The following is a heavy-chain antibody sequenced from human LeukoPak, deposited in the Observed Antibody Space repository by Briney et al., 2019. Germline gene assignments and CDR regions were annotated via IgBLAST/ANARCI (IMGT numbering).Heavy chain of an antibody. CDR3: ARDSTRVVRGGRGMDV. CDR2: ISSSSYI. J-gene: IGHJ6*04. D-gene: IGHD3-10*01. V-gene: IGHV3-21*01. Sequence: GGSLRPSCAVSAFTFSNYAMSWVRQAPGKGLEWVSSISSSSYIYYADSVKGRFTISRDNAKNSLYLQMNSLRAEDTAVYYCARDSTRVVRGGRGMDVWGKGTTVTVSS. CDR1: AFTFSNYA.